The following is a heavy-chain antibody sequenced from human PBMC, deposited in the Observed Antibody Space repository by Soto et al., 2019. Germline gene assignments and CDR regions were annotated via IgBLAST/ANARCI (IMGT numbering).Heavy chain of an antibody. CDR2: INHSGST. CDR1: GGSFSGYY. V-gene: IGHV4-34*01. J-gene: IGHJ5*02. CDR3: ARGRAVAGNWFDP. Sequence: SETLSLTCAVYGGSFSGYYWSWIRQPPGKGLEWIGEINHSGSTNYNPSLKSRVTISVDTSKNQFSLKLSSVTAADTAVYYCARGRAVAGNWFDPWGQGTLVTVSS. D-gene: IGHD6-19*01.